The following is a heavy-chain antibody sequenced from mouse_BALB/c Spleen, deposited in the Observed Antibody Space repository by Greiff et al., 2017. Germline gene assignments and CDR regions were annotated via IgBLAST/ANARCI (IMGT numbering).Heavy chain of an antibody. J-gene: IGHJ4*01. CDR2: IWAGGST. D-gene: IGHD2-14*01. CDR3: ARNQVRRDYYAMDY. Sequence: VQLQQSGPGLVAPSQSLSITCTVSGFSLTSYGVHWVRQPPGKGLEWLGVIWAGGSTNYNSALMSRLSISKDNSKSQVFLKMNSLQTDDTAMYYCARNQVRRDYYAMDYWGQGTSVTVSS. V-gene: IGHV2-9*02. CDR1: GFSLTSYG.